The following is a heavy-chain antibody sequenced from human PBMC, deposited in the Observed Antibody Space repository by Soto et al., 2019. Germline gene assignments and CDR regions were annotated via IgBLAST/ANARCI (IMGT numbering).Heavy chain of an antibody. V-gene: IGHV3-30-3*01. CDR1: GFTFSSYA. CDR2: ISYDGSNK. D-gene: IGHD1-26*01. Sequence: GGSLRLSCAASGFTFSSYAMHWVRQAPGKGLEWVAVISYDGSNKYYADYVKGRLTISRDNSKNTLYLQMNSLRAEDTAVYYCARDRRGGGSYYSYYYYGMDVWGQGTTVTVSS. J-gene: IGHJ6*02. CDR3: ARDRRGGGSYYSYYYYGMDV.